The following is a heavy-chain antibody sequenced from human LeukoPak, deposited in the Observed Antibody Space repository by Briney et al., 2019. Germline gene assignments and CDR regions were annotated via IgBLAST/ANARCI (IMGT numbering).Heavy chain of an antibody. CDR1: GFTFSNYN. D-gene: IGHD3-22*01. Sequence: GRSLRLSCAASGFTFSNYNMNWVRQAPGKGLEWVSSISSGSSYIYYADSVKGRFTISRDNAQNSLYLQMNSLRAEDTAVYYCARRLIVASGDAFDIWGQGSMVTVSS. CDR3: ARRLIVASGDAFDI. V-gene: IGHV3-21*01. J-gene: IGHJ3*02. CDR2: ISSGSSYI.